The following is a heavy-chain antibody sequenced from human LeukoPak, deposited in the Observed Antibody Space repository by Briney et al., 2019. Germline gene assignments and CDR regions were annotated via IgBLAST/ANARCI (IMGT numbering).Heavy chain of an antibody. CDR2: VSATGYTT. J-gene: IGHJ6*03. Sequence: GGTLRLSCVASGFTFSSYGMSWVRQAPGKGLEWVSYVSATGYTTSYADSVKGRFTISRDNDRNSLYLQMNNLRAEDTAVYYCVPRKEWSCYMDVWGKGTTVTVSS. D-gene: IGHD3-3*01. V-gene: IGHV3-23*01. CDR1: GFTFSSYG. CDR3: VPRKEWSCYMDV.